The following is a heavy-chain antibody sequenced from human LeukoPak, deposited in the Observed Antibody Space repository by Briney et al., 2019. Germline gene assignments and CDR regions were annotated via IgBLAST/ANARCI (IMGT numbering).Heavy chain of an antibody. J-gene: IGHJ4*02. CDR3: AREAVFGVVIIGFDY. V-gene: IGHV3-73*01. CDR1: GFTFSGSA. D-gene: IGHD3-3*01. Sequence: GGSLRLSCAASGFTFSGSAMHWVRQASGKGLEWVGRIRSKANSYATAYAASVKGRFTISRDDSKNTAYLQMNRLKTEDTAVYYCAREAVFGVVIIGFDYWGQGTLVTVSS. CDR2: IRSKANSYAT.